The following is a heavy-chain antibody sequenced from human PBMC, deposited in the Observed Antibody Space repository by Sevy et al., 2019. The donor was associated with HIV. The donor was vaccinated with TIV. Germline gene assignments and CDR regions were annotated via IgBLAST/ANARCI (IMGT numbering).Heavy chain of an antibody. J-gene: IGHJ4*02. D-gene: IGHD6-13*01. CDR2: IKGKIYDGTI. CDR3: TTASWSREDYYNY. V-gene: IGHV3-15*01. Sequence: GGSLRLSCAASGFTFSNAWMSWVRQAPGKGLEWVGRIKGKIYDGTIDYAAPVKGRFSISGDDAKNTLYLQMNSLKTEDTAVYYCTTASWSREDYYNYWGQGTLVTVSS. CDR1: GFTFSNAW.